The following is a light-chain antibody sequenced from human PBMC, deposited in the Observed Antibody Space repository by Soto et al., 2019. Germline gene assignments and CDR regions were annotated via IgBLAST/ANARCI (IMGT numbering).Light chain of an antibody. CDR3: SSYISSSTLLYV. V-gene: IGLV2-14*01. CDR2: DVS. CDR1: SSDVGGYNY. Sequence: QSALTQAASVSGSPGQSITISCTGTSSDVGGYNYVSWYQQHPGKAPKLMIYDVSNRPSGVSNRFSGSKSGNTASLTISGLQAEDEADYYCSSYISSSTLLYVFGTGTKLTV. J-gene: IGLJ1*01.